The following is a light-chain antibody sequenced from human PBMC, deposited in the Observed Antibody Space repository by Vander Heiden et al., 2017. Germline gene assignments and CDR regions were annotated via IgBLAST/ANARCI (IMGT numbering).Light chain of an antibody. CDR2: DVR. Sequence: QSALTQPAYVSGSPGQSITISCTGAISGVHGYNYVSWYQQHPDKAPKLIIYDVRVRPSGVSNRFSGSKSGNTASLTISGLQAEDEADYFCTSYTSGSTPYVFGAGTKVTVL. CDR3: TSYTSGSTPYV. J-gene: IGLJ1*01. V-gene: IGLV2-14*03. CDR1: ISGVHGYNY.